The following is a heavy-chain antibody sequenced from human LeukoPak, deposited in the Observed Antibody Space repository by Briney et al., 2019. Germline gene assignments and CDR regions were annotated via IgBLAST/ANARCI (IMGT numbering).Heavy chain of an antibody. CDR2: IYYTGST. Sequence: SSETLSLTCTVSGDSVSNGCYYWGWVRQPPGKRLEWIAYIYYTGSTNYNPSLKSRVTMSVDTSKNQFSLKLSSVTAADTAVYYCAVVGVTTYWFDPWGQGTLVTVSS. CDR3: AVVGVTTYWFDP. CDR1: GDSVSNGCYY. D-gene: IGHD4-17*01. V-gene: IGHV4-61*01. J-gene: IGHJ5*02.